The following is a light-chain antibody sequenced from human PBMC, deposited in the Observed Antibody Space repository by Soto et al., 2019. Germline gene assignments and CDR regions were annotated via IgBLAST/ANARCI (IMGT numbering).Light chain of an antibody. V-gene: IGKV1-5*01. CDR2: DAS. CDR1: QSISSW. Sequence: PSTLSSSVGERVTITCRASQSISSWLAWYQQKPGKAPKLLIYDASSLESGVPSRFSGSGSGAEFTLTISSLQPDDFATYYCQQYNSYPLTFGGGTKVDI. CDR3: QQYNSYPLT. J-gene: IGKJ4*01.